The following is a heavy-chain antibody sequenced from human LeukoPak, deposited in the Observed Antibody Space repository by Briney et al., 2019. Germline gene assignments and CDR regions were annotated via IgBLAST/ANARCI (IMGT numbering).Heavy chain of an antibody. J-gene: IGHJ4*02. CDR2: INTNTGNP. CDR1: GYTFTSYA. V-gene: IGHV7-4-1*02. CDR3: ATLPMVRGVISVYGY. Sequence: ASVKVSCKASGYTFTSYAMNWVRQAPGQGLEWMGWINTNTGNPTYAQGFLGRFVFSLDTSVSTAYLQISSLKAVATAVYYCATLPMVRGVISVYGYWGQGTLVTVSS. D-gene: IGHD3-10*01.